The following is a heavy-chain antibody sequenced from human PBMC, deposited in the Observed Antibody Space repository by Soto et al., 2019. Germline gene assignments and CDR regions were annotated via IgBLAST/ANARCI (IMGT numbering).Heavy chain of an antibody. D-gene: IGHD4-4*01. CDR2: MNPNSGNT. V-gene: IGHV1-8*01. CDR1: GYTFTSYD. Sequence: GASVKVSCKASGYTFTSYDINWVRQATGQGLEWMGWMNPNSGNTGYAQKFQGRVTMTRNTSISTAYMELSSLRSEDTAVYYCARGLTTVTYYYYYYYMDVWGKGTTVTVSS. CDR3: ARGLTTVTYYYYYYYMDV. J-gene: IGHJ6*03.